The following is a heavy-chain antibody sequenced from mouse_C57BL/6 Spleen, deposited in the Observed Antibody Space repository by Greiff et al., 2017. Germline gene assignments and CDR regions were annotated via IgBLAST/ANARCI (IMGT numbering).Heavy chain of an antibody. CDR2: LYPGDGDT. D-gene: IGHD2-3*01. V-gene: IGHV1-82*01. J-gene: IGHJ2*01. Sequence: QVQLQQSGPELVKPGASVKISCKASGYAFSSSWMNWVKQRPGKGLEWIGRLYPGDGDTNYNGKFKGKATLTADKSSSTAYMQLSSLTSEDSAVYFCAREDDGYLDYWGQGTTLTVSS. CDR1: GYAFSSSW. CDR3: AREDDGYLDY.